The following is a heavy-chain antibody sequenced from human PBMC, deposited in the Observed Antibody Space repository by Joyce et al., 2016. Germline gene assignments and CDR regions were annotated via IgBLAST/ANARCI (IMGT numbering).Heavy chain of an antibody. CDR3: ATGRGPQILPFHF. V-gene: IGHV1-24*01. J-gene: IGHJ3*01. CDR1: GVTLSESS. Sequence: QVQLLQSGADLKKPGASVKVSCKVSGVTLSESSIHWVRQAPGKGLEWMGGFDAEEGETIYAQKFQDRGTMTEDSSTDTAYMQLSSLTFDDTAVYYCATGRGPQILPFHFWGQGKMVTIS. CDR2: FDAEEGET.